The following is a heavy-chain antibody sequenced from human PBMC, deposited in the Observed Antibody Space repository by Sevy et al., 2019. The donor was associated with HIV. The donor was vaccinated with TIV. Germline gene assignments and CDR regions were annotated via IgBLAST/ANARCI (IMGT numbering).Heavy chain of an antibody. D-gene: IGHD3-3*01. CDR3: ASTIYYDFWSGYYTLNGVDY. CDR1: GGSISSGSYY. V-gene: IGHV4-61*02. CDR2: IYTSGST. Sequence: SETLSLTCTVSGGSISSGSYYWSWIRQPAGKGLEWIGRIYTSGSTNYNPSLKSRVTMSVDTSKNHFSRKLSSVTAADTAVYYCASTIYYDFWSGYYTLNGVDYWGQGTLVTVSS. J-gene: IGHJ4*02.